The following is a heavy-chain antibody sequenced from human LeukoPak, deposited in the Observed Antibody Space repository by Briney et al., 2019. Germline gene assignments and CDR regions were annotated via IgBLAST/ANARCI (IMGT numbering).Heavy chain of an antibody. CDR3: ARESIYGDPGF. Sequence: GGSLRLSCAASGFTFSSYAMSWVRQAPGKGLEWVSSISSSSTYIYYADSVKGRFTISRDNAKNSLYLQMSSLRAEDTAVYYCARESIYGDPGFWGQGTLVTVSS. CDR1: GFTFSSYA. D-gene: IGHD4-17*01. CDR2: ISSSSTYI. J-gene: IGHJ4*02. V-gene: IGHV3-21*01.